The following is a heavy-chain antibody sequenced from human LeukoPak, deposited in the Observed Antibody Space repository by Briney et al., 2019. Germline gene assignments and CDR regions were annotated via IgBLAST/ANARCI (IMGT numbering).Heavy chain of an antibody. J-gene: IGHJ3*02. V-gene: IGHV4-4*07. CDR1: GGSISSYY. CDR2: IYTSGST. D-gene: IGHD5-24*01. CDR3: AREADGGDAFDI. Sequence: PSETLSLTCPVSGGSISSYYWSWIRQPAGKGLDWIGRIYTSGSTNYNPSLKSRMMISVDTSKNQFSLKLSSVTAADTAVYYCAREADGGDAFDIWGQGTMVTVSS.